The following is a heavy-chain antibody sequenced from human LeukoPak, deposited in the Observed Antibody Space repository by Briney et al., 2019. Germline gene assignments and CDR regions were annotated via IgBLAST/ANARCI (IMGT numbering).Heavy chain of an antibody. J-gene: IGHJ6*03. CDR3: ARLNYDFWSGVWEGYYMDV. CDR1: GFTFSSYW. CDR2: IREDGSEK. D-gene: IGHD3-3*01. V-gene: IGHV3-7*01. Sequence: GGSLRLSCAASGFTFSSYWMTWVRQAPGKGLEWVANIREDGSEKYYVDSVKGRFTISRDNAKNSLYLQVNSLRAEDTAVYYCARLNYDFWSGVWEGYYMDVWGRGTTVTVSS.